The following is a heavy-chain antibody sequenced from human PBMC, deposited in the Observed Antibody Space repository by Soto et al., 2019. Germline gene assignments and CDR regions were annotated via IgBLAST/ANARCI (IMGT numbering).Heavy chain of an antibody. CDR1: GVIFKSDE. CDR3: DRDNRMDV. J-gene: IGHJ6*02. CDR2: ISSSGSTI. Sequence: GGSLRLSCAASGVIFKSDEMNWVRQAPGKGLEWLSYISSSGSTIYYTDSVKGRFTISRDDAKNSLYLQMNSLRAEDTAVYYCDRDNRMDVWGQGTTVTVSS. V-gene: IGHV3-48*03.